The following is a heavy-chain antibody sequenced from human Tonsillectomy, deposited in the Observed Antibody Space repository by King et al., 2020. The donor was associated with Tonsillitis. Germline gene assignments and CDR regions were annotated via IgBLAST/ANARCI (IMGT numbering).Heavy chain of an antibody. CDR2: IIPILGIA. Sequence: VQLVQSGAEVKKPGSSVKVSCKASGGTFSSYAISWVRQAPGQGLEWMGRIIPILGIANYAQKFQGRVTITADKSTSTAYMELSSLRSEDTAVYYCARVTDERGVGGYSYGWGYWGQGTLVTVSS. CDR3: ARVTDERGVGGYSYGWGY. V-gene: IGHV1-69*09. D-gene: IGHD5-18*01. CDR1: GGTFSSYA. J-gene: IGHJ4*02.